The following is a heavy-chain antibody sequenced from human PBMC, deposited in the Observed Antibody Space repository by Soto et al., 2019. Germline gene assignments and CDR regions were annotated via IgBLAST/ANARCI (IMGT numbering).Heavy chain of an antibody. CDR3: ARDPRSGYYITPYYYYGMDV. Sequence: PGGSLRLSCAASGFTFSSYSMNWVRQAPGKGLEWASYISSSSSTIYYADSVKGRFTISRDNAKNSLYLQMNSLRDEDTAVYYCARDPRSGYYITPYYYYGMDVWGQGTTVTVSS. CDR1: GFTFSSYS. CDR2: ISSSSSTI. J-gene: IGHJ6*02. V-gene: IGHV3-48*02. D-gene: IGHD3-3*01.